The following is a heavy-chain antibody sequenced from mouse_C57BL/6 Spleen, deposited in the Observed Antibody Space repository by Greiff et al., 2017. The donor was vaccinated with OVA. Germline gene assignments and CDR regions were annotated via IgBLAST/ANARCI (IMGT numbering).Heavy chain of an antibody. Sequence: VQLQQPGAELVRPGSSVKLSCKASGYTFTSYWMHWVKQRPIQGLEWIGNIDPSDSETHYNQKFKDKATLIVDKSSSTDYMQISSLTSDDSAVYYCTRGWLLRSYAMDYWGQGTSVTVSS. V-gene: IGHV1-52*01. J-gene: IGHJ4*01. CDR3: TRGWLLRSYAMDY. CDR1: GYTFTSYW. CDR2: IDPSDSET. D-gene: IGHD2-3*01.